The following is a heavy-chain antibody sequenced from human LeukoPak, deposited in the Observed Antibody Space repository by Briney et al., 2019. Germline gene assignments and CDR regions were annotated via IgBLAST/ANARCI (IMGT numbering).Heavy chain of an antibody. D-gene: IGHD2-2*01. Sequence: ASVKVSCKASGYTFTSYDINWVRQATGQGLEWMGWLNPNSGNTGYAQKFQGRVTITRNTSMSTAYMELSGLRSEDTAVYYCARGLNVPAALYYYYYYMDVWGKGTTVAVSS. J-gene: IGHJ6*03. V-gene: IGHV1-8*01. CDR1: GYTFTSYD. CDR3: ARGLNVPAALYYYYYYMDV. CDR2: LNPNSGNT.